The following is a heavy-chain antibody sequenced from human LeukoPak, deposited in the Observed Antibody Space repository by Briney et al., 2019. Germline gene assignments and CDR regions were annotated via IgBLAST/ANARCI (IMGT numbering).Heavy chain of an antibody. D-gene: IGHD2/OR15-2a*01. CDR3: ARHPPRIKRPYYYYYMDV. CDR2: IYPGDSDT. J-gene: IGHJ6*03. CDR1: GYSFTSYW. Sequence: GESLKISCKGSGYSFTSYWIGWVRQMPGKGLEWMGIIYPGDSDTRYSPSFQGQVTISADKSISTAYLQWSSLKASDTAMYYCARHPPRIKRPYYYYYMDVWGKGTTVTVS. V-gene: IGHV5-51*01.